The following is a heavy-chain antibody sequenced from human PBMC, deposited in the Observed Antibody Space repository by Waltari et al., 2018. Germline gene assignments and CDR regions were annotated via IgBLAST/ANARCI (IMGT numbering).Heavy chain of an antibody. CDR3: AKDGDYSLTEYDAFDV. CDR1: GFIFSSNG. D-gene: IGHD4-17*01. J-gene: IGHJ3*01. Sequence: VQLLESGGGVVQPGGSLRLSCAASGFIFSSNGVHWVRQIPGKGLEWVAFISFDGKKIFDADSVRGRFTISRDNSNNIVFLQMNSLRPEDSGVYYCAKDGDYSLTEYDAFDVWGQGTVVTVSP. V-gene: IGHV3-30*02. CDR2: ISFDGKKI.